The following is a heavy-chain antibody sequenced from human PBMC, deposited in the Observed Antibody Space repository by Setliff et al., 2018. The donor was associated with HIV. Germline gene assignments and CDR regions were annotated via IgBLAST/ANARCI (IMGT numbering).Heavy chain of an antibody. CDR1: GYTFSNYD. D-gene: IGHD6-19*01. CDR2: MNPDSRNT. V-gene: IGHV1-8*02. Sequence: ALVKVSCKPSGYTFSNYDINWVRQAAGQGLEWMGWMNPDSRNTGYAQRFQGRVTMTRNTSISTAYMELSSLRSEDTAVYYCARGAWYTSGWYSSRYMDVWGKGTTVTVSS. CDR3: ARGAWYTSGWYSSRYMDV. J-gene: IGHJ6*03.